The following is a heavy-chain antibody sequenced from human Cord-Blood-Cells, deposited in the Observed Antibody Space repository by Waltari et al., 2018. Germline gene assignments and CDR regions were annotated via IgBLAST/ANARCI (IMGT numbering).Heavy chain of an antibody. CDR1: GFPFSSYS. D-gene: IGHD1-26*01. J-gene: IGHJ3*02. CDR2: ISSSSSYI. CDR3: ARVGVGATTAFDI. Sequence: EVQLVESGGGLVKPGGSLRLSCAASGFPFSSYSMNWVRQAPGKGLEWVSSISSSSSYIYYADSVKGRFTISRDNAKNSLYLQMNSLRAEDTAVYYCARVGVGATTAFDIWGQGTMVTVSS. V-gene: IGHV3-21*01.